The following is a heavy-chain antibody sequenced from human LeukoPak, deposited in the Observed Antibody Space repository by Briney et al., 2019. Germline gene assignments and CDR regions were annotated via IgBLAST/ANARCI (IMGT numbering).Heavy chain of an antibody. CDR1: GFTLSSYD. V-gene: IGHV3-48*03. D-gene: IGHD4-17*01. J-gene: IGHJ4*02. Sequence: GGSLRLSCAASGFTLSSYDVNWVRQAPGKGLEWVSYISSSGSAIYDADSVKGRFTISRDNARNSLYLQVNSLRAEDTAVYYCARVTLYAESALDYWGQGTLATVSS. CDR3: ARVTLYAESALDY. CDR2: ISSSGSAI.